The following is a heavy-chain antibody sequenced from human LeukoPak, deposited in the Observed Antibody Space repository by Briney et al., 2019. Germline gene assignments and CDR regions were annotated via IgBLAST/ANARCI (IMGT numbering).Heavy chain of an antibody. D-gene: IGHD6-6*01. CDR3: VREYSSSSGRAFDI. Sequence: GGSLRLSCAASGFTFSSYWMHWVRQAPGKGLVWVSRISTDGSSTNSADSVKGRLTISRDNAKNTLYLQTNSLRAEDTAVYYCVREYSSSSGRAFDIWGQGTMVTVSP. CDR1: GFTFSSYW. J-gene: IGHJ3*02. V-gene: IGHV3-74*01. CDR2: ISTDGSST.